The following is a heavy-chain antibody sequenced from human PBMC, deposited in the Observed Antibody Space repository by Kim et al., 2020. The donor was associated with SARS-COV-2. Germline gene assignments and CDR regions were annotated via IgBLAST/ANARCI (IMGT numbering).Heavy chain of an antibody. J-gene: IGHJ4*02. V-gene: IGHV1-69*02. Sequence: NYAQKCQGRVTITADKSTSTAYMELSSLRSEDTAVYYCATVTTLGWYFDYWGQGTLVTVSS. D-gene: IGHD4-17*01. CDR3: ATVTTLGWYFDY.